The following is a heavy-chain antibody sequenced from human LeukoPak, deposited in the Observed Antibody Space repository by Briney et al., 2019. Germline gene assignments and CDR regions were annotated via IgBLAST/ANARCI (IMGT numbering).Heavy chain of an antibody. CDR2: IRYDGSNK. J-gene: IGHJ5*02. V-gene: IGHV3-30*02. Sequence: GGSLRLSCAASGFTFSSYGMHWVRQAPGKGLEWVAFIRYDGSNKYYADSVKGRFTISRDNSKNTLYLQMNSLRAEDTAVYYCAKDFIAAALWFDPWGQGTLVTVSS. CDR3: AKDFIAAALWFDP. CDR1: GFTFSSYG. D-gene: IGHD6-13*01.